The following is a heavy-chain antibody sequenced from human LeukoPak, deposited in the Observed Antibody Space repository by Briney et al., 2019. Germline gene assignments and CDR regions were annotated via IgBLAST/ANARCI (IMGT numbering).Heavy chain of an antibody. J-gene: IGHJ4*02. Sequence: GGSLRLSCAASGFTFGSYAMSWVRQAPGKGLEWVSAISGSGRDTYYADSMKGRSTISRDNSQNTLYLQMNSPRAEDTAVYYCAKDQVGVHYNWGQGTLVTVSS. CDR1: GFTFGSYA. CDR3: AKDQVGVHYN. D-gene: IGHD1-26*01. CDR2: ISGSGRDT. V-gene: IGHV3-23*01.